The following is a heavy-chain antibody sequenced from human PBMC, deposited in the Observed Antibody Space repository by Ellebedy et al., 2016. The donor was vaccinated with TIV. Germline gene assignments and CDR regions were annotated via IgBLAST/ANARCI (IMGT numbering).Heavy chain of an antibody. Sequence: GESLKISCAAPGFTFSSYWMSWVRQAPGKGLEWVANINQDGSEKYYVDSVKGRFTISRGNAKNSLYLQMNGLGADDTAVYYCVTDGSYGDYRSPTHAFEFWGQGTMVTVSS. V-gene: IGHV3-7*01. D-gene: IGHD4-17*01. CDR2: INQDGSEK. J-gene: IGHJ3*01. CDR3: VTDGSYGDYRSPTHAFEF. CDR1: GFTFSSYW.